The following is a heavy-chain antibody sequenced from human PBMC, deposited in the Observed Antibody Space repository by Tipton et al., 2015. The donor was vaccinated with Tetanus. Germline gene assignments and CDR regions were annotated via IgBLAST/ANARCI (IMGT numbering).Heavy chain of an antibody. CDR2: VSGAGGSK. CDR1: GFTFNDFA. CDR3: ARAVRGRDVFDV. Sequence: SLRLSCVGSGFTFNDFAIHWVRQVSGKGLEWVSAVSGAGGSKVYVDSVKGRFTISRDNANNSLYLQMSSLRPEDTALYYCARAVRGRDVFDVWGQGTVVTVSS. D-gene: IGHD3-10*01. V-gene: IGHV3-9*01. J-gene: IGHJ3*01.